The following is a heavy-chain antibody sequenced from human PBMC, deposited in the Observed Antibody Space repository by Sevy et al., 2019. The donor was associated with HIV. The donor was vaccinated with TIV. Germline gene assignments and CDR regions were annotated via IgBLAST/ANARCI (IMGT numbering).Heavy chain of an antibody. CDR1: GFTFSSYS. CDR2: ISSSSSTI. V-gene: IGHV3-48*02. J-gene: IGHJ4*02. Sequence: GGSLRLSCAASGFTFSSYSMNWVRQAPGKGLEWVSYISSSSSTIYYEDSVKGRFTISRDNANNSLYLKMNSLRDEDTGVYYGARDARGWIFGVGIEFDYWGQGTLVTVSS. D-gene: IGHD3-3*01. CDR3: ARDARGWIFGVGIEFDY.